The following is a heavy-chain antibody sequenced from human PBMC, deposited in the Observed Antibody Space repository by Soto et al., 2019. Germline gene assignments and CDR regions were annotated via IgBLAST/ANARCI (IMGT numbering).Heavy chain of an antibody. CDR2: ISSSSSYI. CDR3: ARDLGIQLCVD. V-gene: IGHV3-21*01. Sequence: GGSLRLSCTASGLPCISYSMNWVRQAPGKGLEWVSSISSSSSYIYYADSVKGRFTISRDNAKNSLYLQMNSLRAEDTAVYYCARDLGIQLCVDWGQGTLVTVSS. CDR1: GLPCISYS. D-gene: IGHD5-18*01. J-gene: IGHJ4*02.